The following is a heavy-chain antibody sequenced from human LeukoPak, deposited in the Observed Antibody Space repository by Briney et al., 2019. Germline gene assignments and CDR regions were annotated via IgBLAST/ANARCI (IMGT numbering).Heavy chain of an antibody. CDR3: ARTPKRFGELYQSADY. CDR1: GYTFTNHG. D-gene: IGHD3-10*01. J-gene: IGHJ4*02. Sequence: ASVKVSCKASGYTFTNHGIPWVRQAPGQGLEWMGWISAYNGNADYAQSFQGRVTMTTDTPTSTAYMELRSLRSDDTGVYYCARTPKRFGELYQSADYWGQGTLVTVSS. V-gene: IGHV1-18*01. CDR2: ISAYNGNA.